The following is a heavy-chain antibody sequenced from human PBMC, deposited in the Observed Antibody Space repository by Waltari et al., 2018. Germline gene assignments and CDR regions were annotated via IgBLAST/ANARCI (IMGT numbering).Heavy chain of an antibody. D-gene: IGHD3-22*01. J-gene: IGHJ3*02. CDR2: IVPVFGAP. Sequence: QVQVLQSGAEVKRPGSSVKVSCSASGVTSTNAFTWVRQAPGQGLEYVGGIVPVFGAPNYAQRLQGRVTITADGSTSTLELASLTSDDTAIYYCARDFHDSSGWIWGQGTMVTVSS. V-gene: IGHV1-69*12. CDR3: ARDFHDSSGWI. CDR1: GVTSTNA.